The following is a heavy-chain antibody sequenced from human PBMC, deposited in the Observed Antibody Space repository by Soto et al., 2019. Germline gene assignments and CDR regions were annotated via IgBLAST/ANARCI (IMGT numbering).Heavy chain of an antibody. CDR3: ARRGSR. Sequence: EVQLVVSGGGLVQPGGSLRLSCAASGFTFSSSEMYWVRQDPGKGLEWISYIHPGGQTIFYAESVKGRFTISRDNAKHSVYLQMNSLRAEDTAVYYCARRGSRWGRGTKVTVSS. D-gene: IGHD2-15*01. CDR2: IHPGGQTI. V-gene: IGHV3-48*03. CDR1: GFTFSSSE. J-gene: IGHJ3*01.